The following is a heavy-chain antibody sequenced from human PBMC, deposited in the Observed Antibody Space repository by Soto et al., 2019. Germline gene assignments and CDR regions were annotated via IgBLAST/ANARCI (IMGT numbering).Heavy chain of an antibody. V-gene: IGHV4-59*01. CDR3: AGLKRYSYGLSPFDY. D-gene: IGHD5-18*01. J-gene: IGHJ4*02. Sequence: SETLSLTSTVSGGSITSYYWSWIRQPPGKGLEWIGYIYYSGSTNYNPSLKSRVTISVGTSKNQCCLKLSSVTAVDTAVYYCAGLKRYSYGLSPFDYWGQGTLVTVSS. CDR1: GGSITSYY. CDR2: IYYSGST.